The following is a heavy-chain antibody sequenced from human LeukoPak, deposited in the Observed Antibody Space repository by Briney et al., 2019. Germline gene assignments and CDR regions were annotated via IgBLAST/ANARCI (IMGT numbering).Heavy chain of an antibody. V-gene: IGHV1-2*02. J-gene: IGHJ4*02. Sequence: ASVKVSCKASGYTFTDYHLHWVRQAPGQGLEWMGWIDPKTGGTNYAQKQNFQGRVTITRDTSISTAYMELSRLSSDDTAMYYCARGGPYTYGNFDYWGQGTLVTVSS. CDR1: GYTFTDYH. D-gene: IGHD5-18*01. CDR2: IDPKTGGT. CDR3: ARGGPYTYGNFDY.